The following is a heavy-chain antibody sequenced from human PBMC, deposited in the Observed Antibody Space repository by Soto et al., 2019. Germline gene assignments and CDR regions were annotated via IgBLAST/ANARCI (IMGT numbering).Heavy chain of an antibody. CDR1: GYTFTAFY. CDR2: INPNSGGT. V-gene: IGHV1-2*02. CDR3: AKALVVVAAATAEGMDV. D-gene: IGHD2-15*01. Sequence: ASVKVSCKASGYTFTAFYMHWVRQAPGQGLEWMGWINPNSGGTNYAQKFQGRVTMTRDTSIRTAYMELSRLRSDDTAVYYCAKALVVVAAATAEGMDVWGQGTTVTVYS. J-gene: IGHJ6*02.